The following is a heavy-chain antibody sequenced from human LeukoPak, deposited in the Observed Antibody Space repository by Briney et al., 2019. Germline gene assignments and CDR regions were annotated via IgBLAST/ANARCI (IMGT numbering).Heavy chain of an antibody. CDR2: IYYSGST. Sequence: ASETLSLTCTVSGGSISSYYWSWIRQPPGKGLEWIGYIYYSGSTNYNPSLKSRVTISVDTSKNQFSLKLSSVTAADTAVYYCAGQYYYDSSGYDFDYWGQGTLVTVSS. CDR1: GGSISSYY. CDR3: AGQYYYDSSGYDFDY. V-gene: IGHV4-59*01. J-gene: IGHJ4*02. D-gene: IGHD3-22*01.